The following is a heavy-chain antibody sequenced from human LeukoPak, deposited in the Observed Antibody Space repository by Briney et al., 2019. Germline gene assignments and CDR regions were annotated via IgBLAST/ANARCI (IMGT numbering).Heavy chain of an antibody. CDR2: VSAYDGYT. D-gene: IGHD5-12*01. Sequence: ASVKVSCKGSCYIFSKYGFTWVGPGPGQGVVGVGWVSAYDGYTNHAQKFQGRVTMTTDSSTTTAYMELRSLRSDDTAVYYCARVSGSIVARLAWFDSWGQGTLVTVS. J-gene: IGHJ5*01. CDR1: CYIFSKYG. V-gene: IGHV1-18*01. CDR3: ARVSGSIVARLAWFDS.